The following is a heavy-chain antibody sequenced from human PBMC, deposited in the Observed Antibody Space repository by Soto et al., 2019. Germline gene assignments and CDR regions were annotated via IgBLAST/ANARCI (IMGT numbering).Heavy chain of an antibody. CDR3: ARGIAAAGTFDD. V-gene: IGHV3-53*01. D-gene: IGHD6-13*01. CDR1: GFTVSSNY. J-gene: IGHJ4*02. CDR2: IYGGGST. Sequence: GGSLRLSCAASGFTVSSNYMSWVRQAPGKGLEWVSVIYGGGSTYHADSVKGRFTISRDNSKNTLYLQMNSLRAEDTAVYYCARGIAAAGTFDDWGQGTLVTVSS.